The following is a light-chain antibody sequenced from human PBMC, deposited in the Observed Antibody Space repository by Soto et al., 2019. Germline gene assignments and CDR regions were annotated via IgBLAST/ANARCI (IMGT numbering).Light chain of an antibody. CDR1: QSISSY. CDR3: QQSYSTPRT. Sequence: DIQMPQSPSSLSASVGDRVTITCRASQSISSYLNWYQQKPGKAPKLLIYAASSLQTGVPSRFSGCGSGTDFSLTISSLQPEDFSTYYCQQSYSTPRTFGQGTKVEVK. J-gene: IGKJ1*01. CDR2: AAS. V-gene: IGKV1-39*01.